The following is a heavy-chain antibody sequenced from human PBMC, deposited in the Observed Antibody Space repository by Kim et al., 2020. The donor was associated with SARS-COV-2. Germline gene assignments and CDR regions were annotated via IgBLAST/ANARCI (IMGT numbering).Heavy chain of an antibody. Sequence: YNPSLESRVTMSVDRSKNQFSLKLSSVTAADTAVYYCARDGRYGDYLLNYWGQGTLVTVSS. CDR3: ARDGRYGDYLLNY. J-gene: IGHJ4*02. D-gene: IGHD4-17*01. V-gene: IGHV4-4*06.